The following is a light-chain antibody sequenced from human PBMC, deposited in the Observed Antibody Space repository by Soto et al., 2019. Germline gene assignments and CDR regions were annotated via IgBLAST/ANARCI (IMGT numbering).Light chain of an antibody. CDR1: QSVSSGH. V-gene: IGKV3-20*01. CDR3: LLDGNSRRT. CDR2: DAS. J-gene: IGKJ1*01. Sequence: EIVLTQSPGTLSLSPGERATLPCRASQSVSSGHLSWYQQRPGQAPSLLIYDASTRATGIPDRFSGSGSGTDCTLTISRLEPEDFAVYYCLLDGNSRRTFGQGTKVEIK.